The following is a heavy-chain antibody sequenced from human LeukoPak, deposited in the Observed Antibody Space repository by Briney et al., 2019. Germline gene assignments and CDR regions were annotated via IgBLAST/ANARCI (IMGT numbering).Heavy chain of an antibody. CDR1: GYTFTGYY. CDR3: ARAYCSSTSCYLDY. CDR2: INPNSGGT. J-gene: IGHJ4*02. Sequence: ASVKVSCKASGYTFTGYYMHWVRQAPGQGPEWMGWINPNSGGTNYAQKFQGRVTMTRDTSISTAYMELSRLRSDDTAVYYCARAYCSSTSCYLDYWGQGTLVTVSS. D-gene: IGHD2-2*01. V-gene: IGHV1-2*02.